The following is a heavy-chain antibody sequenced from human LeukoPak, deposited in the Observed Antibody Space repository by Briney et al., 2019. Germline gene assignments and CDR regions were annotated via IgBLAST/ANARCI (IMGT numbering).Heavy chain of an antibody. CDR3: ARALVGITMVRGVIGYFDY. D-gene: IGHD3-10*01. CDR2: IKQDGSEK. Sequence: GGSLRLSCAASGFTFSSYWMSWVRQAPGKGLEWVANIKQDGSEKYYVDSVKGRLTISRDNAKNSLYLQMNSLRAEDTAVYYCARALVGITMVRGVIGYFDYWGQGTLVTVSS. CDR1: GFTFSSYW. V-gene: IGHV3-7*01. J-gene: IGHJ4*02.